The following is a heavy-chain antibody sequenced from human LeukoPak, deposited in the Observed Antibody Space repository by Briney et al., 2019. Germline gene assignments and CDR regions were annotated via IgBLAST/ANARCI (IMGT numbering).Heavy chain of an antibody. D-gene: IGHD5-24*01. Sequence: GGSLRLSCAASGFTFSSYAMGWVRQAPGKGLEWVSAISGSGGSTYYADSVKGRFTISRDNSKNTLHLQMNSLRAEDTAVYYCAKGNRDGYNHDAFDIWGQGTMVTVSS. CDR3: AKGNRDGYNHDAFDI. J-gene: IGHJ3*02. CDR2: ISGSGGST. CDR1: GFTFSSYA. V-gene: IGHV3-23*01.